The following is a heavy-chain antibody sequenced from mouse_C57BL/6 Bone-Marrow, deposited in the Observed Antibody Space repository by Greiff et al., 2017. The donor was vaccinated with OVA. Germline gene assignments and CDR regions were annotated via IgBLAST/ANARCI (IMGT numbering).Heavy chain of an antibody. Sequence: VQLQQPGAELVKPGASVKLSCKASGYTFTSYWMHWVKQRPGQGLEWIGMIHPNSGSTIYNEKFKSKAPLTVDKSSSTAYKQLSRLTSEDSAVYDRAREGARGWLLTFAYWGQGTLVTVSA. CDR2: IHPNSGST. CDR1: GYTFTSYW. V-gene: IGHV1-64*01. J-gene: IGHJ3*01. CDR3: AREGARGWLLTFAY. D-gene: IGHD2-3*01.